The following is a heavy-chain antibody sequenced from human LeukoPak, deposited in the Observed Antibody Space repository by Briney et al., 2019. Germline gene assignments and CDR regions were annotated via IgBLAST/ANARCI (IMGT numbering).Heavy chain of an antibody. D-gene: IGHD3-10*01. Sequence: PGGALSLYCASSDXTFSSYWLHWVRQAPGKGVVWVARIDRDVTSRRYAESVKGRFTISRDNANNTLSLQMNSLRAEDTAVYYCARGLDGSGSYYDSPLDNWGQGNLVTVSS. J-gene: IGHJ4*02. CDR1: DXTFSSYW. V-gene: IGHV3-74*01. CDR2: IDRDVTSR. CDR3: ARGLDGSGSYYDSPLDN.